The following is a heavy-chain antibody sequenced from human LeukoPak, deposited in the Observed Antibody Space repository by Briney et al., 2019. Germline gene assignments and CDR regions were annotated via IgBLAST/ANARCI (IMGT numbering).Heavy chain of an antibody. Sequence: ASVKVSCTASGGTFSSYAISWVRQAPGQGLEWMGGIIPIFGTANYAQKFQGRVTITADESTSTAYMELSSLRSEDTAVYYCARGRYGSGSQGYAFDIWGQGTMVTVSS. CDR2: IIPIFGTA. CDR3: ARGRYGSGSQGYAFDI. V-gene: IGHV1-69*13. CDR1: GGTFSSYA. J-gene: IGHJ3*02. D-gene: IGHD3-10*01.